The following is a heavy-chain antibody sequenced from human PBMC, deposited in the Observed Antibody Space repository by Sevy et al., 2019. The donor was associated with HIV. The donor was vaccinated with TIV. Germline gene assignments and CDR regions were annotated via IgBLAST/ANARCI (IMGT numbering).Heavy chain of an antibody. CDR2: INTNTGNP. V-gene: IGHV7-4-1*02. CDR3: ARDDDYDDYDWFDP. J-gene: IGHJ5*02. D-gene: IGHD4-17*01. CDR1: GYTFTSYT. Sequence: ASVKVSCKASGYTFTSYTMNCVRQAPGQGLEWMGWINTNTGNPTYAQGFTGRFVFSLDTSVSTAYLQISSLKAEDTAVYYCARDDDYDDYDWFDPWGQGTLVTVSS.